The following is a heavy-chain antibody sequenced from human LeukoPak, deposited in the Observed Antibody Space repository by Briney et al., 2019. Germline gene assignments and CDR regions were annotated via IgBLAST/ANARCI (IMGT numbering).Heavy chain of an antibody. Sequence: SETLSLTCTVSGGSISSYYWSRIRQPAGKGLEWIGRIYTSGSTNYNPSLKSRVTISVDTSKNQFSLRLSSVTAADTAVYYCASLGYRGLDYWGQGTLVTVSS. CDR2: IYTSGST. V-gene: IGHV4-4*07. CDR1: GGSISSYY. J-gene: IGHJ4*02. D-gene: IGHD5-18*01. CDR3: ASLGYRGLDY.